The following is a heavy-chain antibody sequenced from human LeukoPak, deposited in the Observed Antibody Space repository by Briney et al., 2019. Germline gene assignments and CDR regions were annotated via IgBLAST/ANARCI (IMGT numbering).Heavy chain of an antibody. D-gene: IGHD3-3*01. J-gene: IGHJ4*02. V-gene: IGHV3-23*01. CDR2: ISGSGGST. Sequence: GGSLRLSCVASGFTFSSYAMSWVRQAPGKGLEWVSAISGSGGSTYYADSVKGRSTISRDNSKNMLYLQMNSLRADDTAIYYSARIGLTTSSCDCWGQGTLVTVSS. CDR1: GFTFSSYA. CDR3: ARIGLTTSSCDC.